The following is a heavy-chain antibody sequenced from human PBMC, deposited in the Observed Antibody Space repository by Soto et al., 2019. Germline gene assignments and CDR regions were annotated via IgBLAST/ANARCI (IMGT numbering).Heavy chain of an antibody. J-gene: IGHJ4*02. CDR3: AITSPPYGSGNLNRLGSYAC. D-gene: IGHD3-10*01. Sequence: SETLSLTCTVSGGSISSSSYYWGWIRQPPGKGLEWIGSIYYSGSTYYNPSLKSRVTISVDTSKNQFSLKLSSVTAADTAVYYCAITSPPYGSGNLNRLGSYACWGQGTLVT. CDR2: IYYSGST. CDR1: GGSISSSSYY. V-gene: IGHV4-39*01.